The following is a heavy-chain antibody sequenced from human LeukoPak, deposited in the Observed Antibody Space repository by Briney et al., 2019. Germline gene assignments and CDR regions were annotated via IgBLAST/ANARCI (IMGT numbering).Heavy chain of an antibody. Sequence: GGSLRLSCAASGFTFSSYAMSWVRQAPGKGLEWISYISGSNSTIYYGDSVKGRFTISRDDANDSLYLQMNSLRAEDTAVYYCARDYPDVHFDSWGQGTLVTVSS. V-gene: IGHV3-48*01. CDR3: ARDYPDVHFDS. CDR2: ISGSNSTI. D-gene: IGHD3-16*02. CDR1: GFTFSSYA. J-gene: IGHJ4*02.